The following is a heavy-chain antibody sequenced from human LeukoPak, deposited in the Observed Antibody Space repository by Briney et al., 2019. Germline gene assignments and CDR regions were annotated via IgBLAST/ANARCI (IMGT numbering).Heavy chain of an antibody. V-gene: IGHV1-2*06. CDR3: ARGNSYFDY. CDR1: GGTFSSYA. CDR2: INPNSGGT. D-gene: IGHD2/OR15-2a*01. J-gene: IGHJ4*02. Sequence: ASVKVSCKASGGTFSSYAISWVRQAPGQGLEWMGRINPNSGGTNYAQKFQGRVTMTRDTSISTAYMELSRLRSDDTAVYYCARGNSYFDYWGQGTLVTVSS.